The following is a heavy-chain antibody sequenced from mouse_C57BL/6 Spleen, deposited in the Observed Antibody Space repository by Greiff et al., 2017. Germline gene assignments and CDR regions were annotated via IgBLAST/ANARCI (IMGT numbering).Heavy chain of an antibody. CDR3: ARGPTTVVVLYYFDY. Sequence: VQLQQSGAELVRPGTSVKVSCKASGYAFTNYLIEWVKQRPGQGLEWIGVINPGSGGTNYNEKFKGKATLTADKSSSTAYMQLSSLTSEDSAVYFCARGPTTVVVLYYFDYWGQGTTLTVSS. D-gene: IGHD1-1*01. J-gene: IGHJ2*01. CDR1: GYAFTNYL. V-gene: IGHV1-54*01. CDR2: INPGSGGT.